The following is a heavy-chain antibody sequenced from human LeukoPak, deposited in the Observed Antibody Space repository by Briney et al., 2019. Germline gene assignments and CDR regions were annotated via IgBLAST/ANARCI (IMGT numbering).Heavy chain of an antibody. D-gene: IGHD6-13*01. CDR1: GGSISTYY. V-gene: IGHV4-59*08. J-gene: IGHJ4*02. Sequence: SETLSLTCTVSGGSISTYYWSWIRQRPGKGLECVGYIYYTGSTNYNPSLKSRVTISVDTSKNQLFLRLTSVTAADTAVYYCARLGYSSSWLAVDYWGQGTLVTVSS. CDR3: ARLGYSSSWLAVDY. CDR2: IYYTGST.